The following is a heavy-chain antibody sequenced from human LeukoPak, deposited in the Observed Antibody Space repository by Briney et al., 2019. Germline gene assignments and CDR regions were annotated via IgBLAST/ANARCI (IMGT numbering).Heavy chain of an antibody. J-gene: IGHJ3*02. V-gene: IGHV4-59*08. CDR1: GGSISSYY. Sequence: PSETLSLTCSVSGGSISSYYWSWIRPPPGKGLEWIGYIYYSGSTNYNPSLKSRVTMSVDTSKNQFSLKLTSVTAADTAVYYCARLRPVAGYDAFDIWGHGTMVTVSS. CDR2: IYYSGST. CDR3: ARLRPVAGYDAFDI. D-gene: IGHD6-19*01.